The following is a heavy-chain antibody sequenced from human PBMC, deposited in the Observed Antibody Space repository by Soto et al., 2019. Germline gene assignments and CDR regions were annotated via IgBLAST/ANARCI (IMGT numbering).Heavy chain of an antibody. CDR1: GFTFDDYT. D-gene: IGHD1-7*01. Sequence: EVQLVESGGVVVQPGGSLRLSCAASGFTFDDYTMHWLRQAPGKGLEWVSLISWDGGSTYYADSVKGRFTISRDNSKNYLYLQINSLRTEDTALYYCAKEPGWNYLVDCGQGTLVTVS. V-gene: IGHV3-43*01. J-gene: IGHJ4*02. CDR3: AKEPGWNYLVD. CDR2: ISWDGGST.